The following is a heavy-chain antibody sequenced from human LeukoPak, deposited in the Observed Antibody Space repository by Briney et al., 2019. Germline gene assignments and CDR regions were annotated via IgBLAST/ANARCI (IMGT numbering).Heavy chain of an antibody. D-gene: IGHD3-22*01. Sequence: GGSLRLSCAASGFTFSSYVMSWVRQAPGKGLEWVSAISGSGGSTYYADSVKGRFTISRDNSKNTLYLQMNSLRAEDTAVYYCAKDPPYYYDSSGYYSSWGQGTLVTVSS. CDR1: GFTFSSYV. J-gene: IGHJ4*02. CDR2: ISGSGGST. V-gene: IGHV3-23*01. CDR3: AKDPPYYYDSSGYYSS.